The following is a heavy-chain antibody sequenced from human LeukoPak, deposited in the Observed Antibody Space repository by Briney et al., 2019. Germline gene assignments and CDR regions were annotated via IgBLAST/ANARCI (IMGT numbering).Heavy chain of an antibody. J-gene: IGHJ4*02. CDR3: TAQVKYGDYVDY. Sequence: GGSLRLSCAASGFTFSNAWMSWVRQAPGKGLEWVGRIKSKTGGGTTDYAAPVKGRFTISRDDSKNTLYLQMNSLKTEDTAVYYCTAQVKYGDYVDYWGQGTLVTVSS. CDR2: IKSKTGGGTT. CDR1: GFTFSNAW. D-gene: IGHD4-17*01. V-gene: IGHV3-15*01.